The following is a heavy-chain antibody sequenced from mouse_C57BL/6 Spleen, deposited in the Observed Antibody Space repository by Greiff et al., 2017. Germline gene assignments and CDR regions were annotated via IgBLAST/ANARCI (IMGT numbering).Heavy chain of an antibody. CDR1: GYSITSDY. Sequence: DVKLQESGPGLAKPSQTLSLTCSVTGYSITSDYWNWIRKFPGNKLEYMGYISYSGSTYYNPSLKSRISITRDTSTNQYYLQLNSVTTEDTATYDCARGGYSNPLAMDYWGQGTSVTVSS. CDR3: ARGGYSNPLAMDY. D-gene: IGHD2-5*01. CDR2: ISYSGST. V-gene: IGHV3-8*01. J-gene: IGHJ4*01.